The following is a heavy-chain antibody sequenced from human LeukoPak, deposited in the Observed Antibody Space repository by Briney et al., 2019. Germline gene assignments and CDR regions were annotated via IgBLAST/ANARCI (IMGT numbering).Heavy chain of an antibody. CDR2: ISCDGSNK. D-gene: IGHD4-17*01. CDR1: GFTFSSYA. V-gene: IGHV3-30-3*01. J-gene: IGHJ4*02. Sequence: GGSLRLSCAASGFTFSSYAMHWVHQAPAKGLHWVAGISCDGSNKYYADSVKGRFTISRDNSKNTLYLQMNSLRAEDTAVYYCARELDYGDYVRAFDYWGQGTLVTVSS. CDR3: ARELDYGDYVRAFDY.